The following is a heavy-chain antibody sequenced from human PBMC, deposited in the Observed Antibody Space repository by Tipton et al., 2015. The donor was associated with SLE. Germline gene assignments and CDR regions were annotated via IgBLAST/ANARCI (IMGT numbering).Heavy chain of an antibody. CDR2: INHSGST. D-gene: IGHD2-15*01. J-gene: IGHJ6*02. V-gene: IGHV4-34*01. Sequence: TLSLTCAVYGASFSGYYWNWIRQPPGKGLEWIGEINHSGSTNYNPSLKSRVTISVDTSKNQFSLKLSSVTAADTAVYYCASLSSSDVWGQGTTVTVSS. CDR3: ASLSSSDV. CDR1: GASFSGYY.